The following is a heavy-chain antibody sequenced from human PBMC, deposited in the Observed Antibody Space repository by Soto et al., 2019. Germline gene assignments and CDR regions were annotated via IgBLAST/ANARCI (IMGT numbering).Heavy chain of an antibody. Sequence: SETLSLTCAVYGGSFSGYYWSWIRQPPGKGLEWIGEINHSGSTNYNPSLKRRVTISVDTSRNQFSLKLSSVTAADTAVYYCARGYCSSTSCFYYYYYYMDVWGKGTTVTVSS. CDR3: ARGYCSSTSCFYYYYYYMDV. CDR2: INHSGST. J-gene: IGHJ6*03. D-gene: IGHD2-2*01. V-gene: IGHV4-34*01. CDR1: GGSFSGYY.